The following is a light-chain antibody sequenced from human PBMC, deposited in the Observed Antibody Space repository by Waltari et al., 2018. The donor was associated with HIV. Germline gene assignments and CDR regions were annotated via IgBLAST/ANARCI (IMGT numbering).Light chain of an antibody. CDR2: EDN. CDR1: SGSIASNY. J-gene: IGLJ3*02. Sequence: NFMLTQPHSVSESPGKTVTISCTRSSGSIASNYVPRSQQRPGSAPTTVIYEDNQRPSGVPDRFSGSIDSSSNSASLTSSGLKTEDEADYYCQSHDSSSLWVFGGGTKLTVL. CDR3: QSHDSSSLWV. V-gene: IGLV6-57*04.